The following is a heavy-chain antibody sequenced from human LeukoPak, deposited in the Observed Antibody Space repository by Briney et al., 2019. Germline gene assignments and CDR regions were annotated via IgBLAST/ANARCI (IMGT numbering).Heavy chain of an antibody. D-gene: IGHD6-19*01. CDR1: GYTFTSYD. J-gene: IGHJ3*02. Sequence: ASVKVSCKASGYTFTSYDINWVRQATGQGLEWMGWMNPNSGNTGYAQKFQGRVTMPRNTSISTAYMELSSLRSEDTAVYYCALRYSSGWVANGGAFDIWGQGTMVTVSS. CDR2: MNPNSGNT. CDR3: ALRYSSGWVANGGAFDI. V-gene: IGHV1-8*01.